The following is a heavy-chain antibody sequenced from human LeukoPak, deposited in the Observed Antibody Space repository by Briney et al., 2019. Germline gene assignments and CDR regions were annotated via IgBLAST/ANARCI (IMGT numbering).Heavy chain of an antibody. CDR1: GFTFNNYA. CDR3: ARDYADYVGYFFFDY. V-gene: IGHV3-23*01. D-gene: IGHD4-17*01. Sequence: PGGSLRLSCAASGFTFNNYAMNWVRQAPGKGVEWVSSICGGGETTYYADSAKGRFTISRDNSQNTLYLQMNSLRAEDTAVYYCARDYADYVGYFFFDYWGQGTLVTVSS. J-gene: IGHJ4*02. CDR2: ICGGGETT.